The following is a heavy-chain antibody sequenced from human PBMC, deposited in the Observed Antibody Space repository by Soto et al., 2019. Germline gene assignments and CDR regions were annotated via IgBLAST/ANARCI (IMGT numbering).Heavy chain of an antibody. Sequence: QVQLQESGPGLVKPSQTLSLTCTVSGGSISSGGYYWSWIRQHPGRGLEWIGYVYYSGSTYYHPSLKSLVTISVDTSKNPCSLKLNSVTAADTAVSYCAGADTVVTPIVSWGQGTLVTFSS. CDR2: VYYSGST. D-gene: IGHD2-21*02. CDR1: GGSISSGGYY. CDR3: AGADTVVTPIVS. V-gene: IGHV4-31*01. J-gene: IGHJ4*02.